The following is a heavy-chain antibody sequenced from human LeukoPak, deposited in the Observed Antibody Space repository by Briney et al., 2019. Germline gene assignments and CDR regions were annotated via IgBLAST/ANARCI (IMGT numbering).Heavy chain of an antibody. J-gene: IGHJ3*02. CDR2: IYYSGST. Sequence: PSETLSLTCTVSGGSISSYYWSWIRQPPGKGLEWIGYIYYSGSTNYNPSLKSRVTISVDTSKNQFSLKLSSVTAADTAVYYCARIDFSGAFDIWGQGTMVTVSS. CDR3: ARIDFSGAFDI. D-gene: IGHD3-3*01. V-gene: IGHV4-59*01. CDR1: GGSISSYY.